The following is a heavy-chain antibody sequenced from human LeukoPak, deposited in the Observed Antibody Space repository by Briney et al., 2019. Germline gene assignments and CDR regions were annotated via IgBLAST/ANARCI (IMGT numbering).Heavy chain of an antibody. CDR1: GYTFTGYY. CDR3: ATTTTLAD. D-gene: IGHD1-1*01. CDR2: INPNSGGT. J-gene: IGHJ4*02. V-gene: IGHV1-2*02. Sequence: ASVKVSCKPSGYTFTGYYIQWVRQAPGQGLEWMGWINPNSGGTNSAQKFQGRVTLTRDTSISTAYMELSRLRSDDTAVYYCATTTTLADWGQGTLVTVSS.